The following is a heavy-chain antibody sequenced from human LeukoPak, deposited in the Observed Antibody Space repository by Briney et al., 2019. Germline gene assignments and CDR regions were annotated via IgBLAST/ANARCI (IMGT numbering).Heavy chain of an antibody. CDR3: ARHSPRRIAVAGTTWWFDP. CDR1: GGSISNYC. CDR2: ICYSGTT. D-gene: IGHD6-19*01. V-gene: IGHV4-59*08. Sequence: PSETLSLTCTVSGGSISNYCWSWIPQPPGKGLEWIGYICYSGTTNYNPSLKSRVTISVDRSQNQFSLKLISVTAADTAVYYCARHSPRRIAVAGTTWWFDPWGQGTLVTVSS. J-gene: IGHJ5*01.